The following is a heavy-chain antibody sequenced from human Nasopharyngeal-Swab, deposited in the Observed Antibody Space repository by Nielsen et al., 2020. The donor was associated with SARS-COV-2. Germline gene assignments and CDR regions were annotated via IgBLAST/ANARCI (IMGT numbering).Heavy chain of an antibody. CDR3: ARDAYSSGWYGGWFDP. J-gene: IGHJ5*02. Sequence: SLKISCAASGFTFSSYGMHWVRQAPGKGLEWVAVIWYDGSNKYYADSVKGRFTISRDNSKNTLYLQMNSLRVEDTAVYYCARDAYSSGWYGGWFDPWGQGTLVTVSS. D-gene: IGHD6-19*01. CDR2: IWYDGSNK. CDR1: GFTFSSYG. V-gene: IGHV3-33*01.